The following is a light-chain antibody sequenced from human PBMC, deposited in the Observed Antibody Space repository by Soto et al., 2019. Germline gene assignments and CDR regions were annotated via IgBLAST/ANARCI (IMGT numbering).Light chain of an antibody. CDR3: QKYNSAPAIT. V-gene: IGKV1-27*01. Sequence: IQMTQSPSSLSASVGDRVTFTCRASQAIGNYLAWYQQQPGKVPKLLIYAASTLQSGVPSRFSGSGSGTDFTLTISSLQPEDVATYYCQKYNSAPAITFGQGTRLDIK. CDR1: QAIGNY. J-gene: IGKJ5*01. CDR2: AAS.